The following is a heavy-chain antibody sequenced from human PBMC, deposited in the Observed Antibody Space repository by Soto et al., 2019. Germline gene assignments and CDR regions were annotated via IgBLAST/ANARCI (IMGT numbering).Heavy chain of an antibody. CDR1: GFSFNSYV. CDR3: ARADESSGHAGTFRH. CDR2: MSHDGNK. D-gene: IGHD3-22*01. J-gene: IGHJ1*01. V-gene: IGHV3-30-3*01. Sequence: QVQLVESGGDVVQPGRSLRLSCAASGFSFNSYVMHWVRQAPGKGLEWVALMSHDGNKQYVDSVRERFTISRDNSKNKLNLEMNSLRAEDTAVYYCARADESSGHAGTFRHWGKGTLVTVSP.